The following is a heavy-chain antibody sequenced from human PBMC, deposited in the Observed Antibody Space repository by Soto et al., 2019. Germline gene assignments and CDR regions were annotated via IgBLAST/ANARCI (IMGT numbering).Heavy chain of an antibody. CDR3: ASTLGYCSGGSCYPSGY. V-gene: IGHV1-69*02. J-gene: IGHJ4*02. D-gene: IGHD2-15*01. CDR1: GGTFSSYT. CDR2: IIPILGIA. Sequence: GASVKVSCKASGGTFSSYTISWVRQAPGQGLEWMGRIIPILGIANYAQKFQGRVTITADKSTSTAYMELSSLRSEDTAVYYCASTLGYCSGGSCYPSGYWGQGTLVTVSS.